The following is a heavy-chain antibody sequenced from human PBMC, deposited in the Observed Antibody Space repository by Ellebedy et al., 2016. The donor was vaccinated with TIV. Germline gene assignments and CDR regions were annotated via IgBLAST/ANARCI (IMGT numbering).Heavy chain of an antibody. CDR3: ARLRFGDKAVDS. CDR1: GFTFRSYD. J-gene: IGHJ4*02. V-gene: IGHV3-13*01. D-gene: IGHD3-16*01. Sequence: GESLKISCAASGFTFRSYDMHWVRQATEKGLEWVSAIGTAGDTYYPGSVKGRFTISSENAKNSLYLLMHSLRADATAVYYCARLRFGDKAVDSWGQGTLVTVSS. CDR2: IGTAGDT.